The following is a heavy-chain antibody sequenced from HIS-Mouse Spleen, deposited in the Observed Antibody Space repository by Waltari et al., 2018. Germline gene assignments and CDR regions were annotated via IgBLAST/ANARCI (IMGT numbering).Heavy chain of an antibody. CDR3: ARLTAAGTY. J-gene: IGHJ4*02. CDR2: IYYSGST. V-gene: IGHV4-39*07. Sequence: QLQLQESGPGLVKPSETLSLTCTVPGGSISSSSYYWGWIRQPPGKGLGWIGSIYYSGSTYYNPSLKSRVTISVDTSKNQFSLKLSSVTAADTAVYYCARLTAAGTYWGQGTLVTVSS. D-gene: IGHD6-13*01. CDR1: GGSISSSSYY.